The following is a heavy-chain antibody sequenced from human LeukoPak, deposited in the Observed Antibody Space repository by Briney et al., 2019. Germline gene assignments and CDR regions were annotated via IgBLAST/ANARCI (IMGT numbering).Heavy chain of an antibody. J-gene: IGHJ4*02. Sequence: SVKVSCKASGGTFSNYAISWVRQAPGQGLEGMGGIIPIFGTANYAQKFQGRVTITADRSTSTAYMELSSLRSEDTAVYYCARAAAGTGYYFDYWGQGTLVTVSS. V-gene: IGHV1-69*06. CDR3: ARAAAGTGYYFDY. D-gene: IGHD6-13*01. CDR1: GGTFSNYA. CDR2: IIPIFGTA.